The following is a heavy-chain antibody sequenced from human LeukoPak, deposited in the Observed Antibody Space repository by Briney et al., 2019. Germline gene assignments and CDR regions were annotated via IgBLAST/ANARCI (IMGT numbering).Heavy chain of an antibody. V-gene: IGHV3-7*01. CDR2: INQDGSEK. Sequence: GGSLRLSCAASEFTFSSYWMNWVRQAPGKGLKWVANINQDGSEKYYVDSVKGRFTISRDNAKNSLYLQMNSLRAEDTAVYYCARDGVGAGVYFDQWGQGTLVTVSS. J-gene: IGHJ4*01. CDR3: ARDGVGAGVYFDQ. CDR1: EFTFSSYW. D-gene: IGHD3-10*01.